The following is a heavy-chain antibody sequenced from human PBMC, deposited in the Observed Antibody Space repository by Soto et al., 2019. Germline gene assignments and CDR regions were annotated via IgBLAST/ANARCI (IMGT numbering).Heavy chain of an antibody. CDR1: GYTFTMYG. J-gene: IGHJ4*02. CDR3: ARRTLGSSIGVGVY. CDR2: ITADNGET. D-gene: IGHD2-8*01. Sequence: ASVKVSCKASGYTFTMYGISWVRQAPGQGLEWLGWITADNGETKYAQKVQGRVTMTLDTSTTTAHMELRSLRSDDAAVYYCARRTLGSSIGVGVYWGQGTLVTVSS. V-gene: IGHV1-18*01.